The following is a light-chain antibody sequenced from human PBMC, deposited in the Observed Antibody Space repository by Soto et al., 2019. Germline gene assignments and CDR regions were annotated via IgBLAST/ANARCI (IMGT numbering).Light chain of an antibody. J-gene: IGKJ1*01. CDR2: GAS. CDR1: QSVSNNY. CDR3: QQYSSYPT. V-gene: IGKV3-20*01. Sequence: EIVLTRSPVALSLSSGERPTLSCRASQSVSNNYLAWYQQKPGQAPRLLIYGASTRATGIPARFSGSGSGTEFTLTISSLQSDDFATYYCQQYSSYPTFGQGTKVDIK.